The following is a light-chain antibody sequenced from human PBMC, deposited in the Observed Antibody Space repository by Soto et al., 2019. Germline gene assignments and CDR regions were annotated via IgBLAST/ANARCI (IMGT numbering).Light chain of an antibody. CDR1: QSVSIN. CDR3: QQYSNWPLIT. CDR2: GAS. J-gene: IGKJ5*01. Sequence: DIVMTQSPATLSVSPGERATLSCRASQSVSINLAWYQQKRGQAPRLLIYGASTRATGIPARFSGSGSGTEFTLTISSLQSEDFAVYYCQQYSNWPLITFGQGTRLEIK. V-gene: IGKV3-15*01.